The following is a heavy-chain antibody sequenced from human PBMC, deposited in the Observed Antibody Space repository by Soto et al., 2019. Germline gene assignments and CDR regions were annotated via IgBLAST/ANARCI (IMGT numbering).Heavy chain of an antibody. D-gene: IGHD3-22*01. CDR2: IIPIFGTA. CDR1: GGTFSSYA. CDR3: ARENRRYYDSRAHVPYYYYGMDV. Sequence: QVQLVQSGAEVKKPGSSVKVSCKASGGTFSSYAISWVRQAPGQGLEWMGGIIPIFGTANYAQKFQGRVTITADEATSTAYMELSSLRSEDTAVYYCARENRRYYDSRAHVPYYYYGMDVWGQGTTVTVSS. V-gene: IGHV1-69*12. J-gene: IGHJ6*02.